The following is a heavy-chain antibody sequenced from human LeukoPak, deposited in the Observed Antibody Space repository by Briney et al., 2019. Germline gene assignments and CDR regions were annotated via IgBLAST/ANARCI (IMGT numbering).Heavy chain of an antibody. CDR2: ITGSTGTA. CDR1: GFTFGSYA. D-gene: IGHD3-3*01. V-gene: IGHV3-23*01. J-gene: IGHJ4*02. CDR3: AREGSEIFGYDFDF. Sequence: PGGSLRLSCAASGFTFGSYAMNWVRQAPGKGLEWVSAITGSTGTAYYADSVKGRFTVSRDNSKNTLYLQVNSLRAEDTAVYYCAREGSEIFGYDFDFWGQGPLVTVS.